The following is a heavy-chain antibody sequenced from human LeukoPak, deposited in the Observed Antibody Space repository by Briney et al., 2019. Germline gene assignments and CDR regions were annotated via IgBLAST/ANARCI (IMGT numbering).Heavy chain of an antibody. CDR3: ARDFSARFLRLSPAQYGDYVFAFDI. CDR1: GFTFIDFY. J-gene: IGHJ3*02. Sequence: GGSLRLSCAASGFTFIDFYMSWFRQAPGKGLEWVSYISDSGSAISYADSVKGRFTISRDNAKNSLYLQMNSLRVDDTAVYYCARDFSARFLRLSPAQYGDYVFAFDIWGQGTMVTVSS. CDR2: ISDSGSAI. D-gene: IGHD4-17*01. V-gene: IGHV3-11*01.